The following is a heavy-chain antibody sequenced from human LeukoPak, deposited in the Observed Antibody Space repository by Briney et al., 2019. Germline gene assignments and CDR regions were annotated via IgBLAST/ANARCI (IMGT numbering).Heavy chain of an antibody. CDR2: IKPDGSEK. D-gene: IGHD6-25*01. V-gene: IGHV3-7*03. CDR3: ARDHEAADAFDI. Sequence: PGGSLRLSCAASGFTFSSYWMNWVRQAPGKGLEWVANIKPDGSEKYYVDSVKGRFTISRDNARNSLYLQMNSLRAEDTAVYYCARDHEAADAFDIWGQGTMVTVSS. CDR1: GFTFSSYW. J-gene: IGHJ3*02.